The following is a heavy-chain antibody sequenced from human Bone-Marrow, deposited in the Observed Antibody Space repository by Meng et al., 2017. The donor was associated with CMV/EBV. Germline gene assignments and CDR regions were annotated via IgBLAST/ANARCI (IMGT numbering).Heavy chain of an antibody. CDR1: GAPISNFF. D-gene: IGHD1-26*01. J-gene: IGHJ4*02. Sequence: QLQLQESGPGLVRPSETLSLTCSVSGAPISNFFWSWIRQSAGMRLEWIGRIQSDGNTYYNPSLKSRVTVSQDTSKNQISLRLRSVTAADTAVYYCATGSGDFDQWGQGTLVNVSS. V-gene: IGHV4-4*07. CDR3: ATGSGDFDQ. CDR2: IQSDGNT.